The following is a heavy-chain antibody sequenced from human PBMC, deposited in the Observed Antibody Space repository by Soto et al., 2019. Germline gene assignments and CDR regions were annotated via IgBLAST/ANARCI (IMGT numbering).Heavy chain of an antibody. CDR3: ARDTLGVAGREYYYYYGMDV. D-gene: IGHD6-19*01. CDR2: INPNSGGT. CDR1: GYTFTGYY. J-gene: IGHJ6*02. Sequence: ASVKVSCKASGYTFTGYYMHWVRQAPGQGLEWMGWINPNSGGTNYAQKFQGWVTMTRDTSISTAYMELSRLRSDDTAVYYCARDTLGVAGREYYYYYGMDVWGQGTTVTVSS. V-gene: IGHV1-2*04.